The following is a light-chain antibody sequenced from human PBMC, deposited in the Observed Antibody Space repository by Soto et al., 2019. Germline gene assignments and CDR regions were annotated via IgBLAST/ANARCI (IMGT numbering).Light chain of an antibody. V-gene: IGKV3-20*01. CDR3: QQYGSSPET. Sequence: EGVVTQDQGALSLTAGERATVSCWASQSVSSSYLAWYQQKPGQAPRLLIYGASSRATGIPDRFSGSGSRTDFTLAISGLEPEDLAVYYCQQYGSSPETFGQGTKVDIK. CDR1: QSVSSSY. J-gene: IGKJ1*01. CDR2: GAS.